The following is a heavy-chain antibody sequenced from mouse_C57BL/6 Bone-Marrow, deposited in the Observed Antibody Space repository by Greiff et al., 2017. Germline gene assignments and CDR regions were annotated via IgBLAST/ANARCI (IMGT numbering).Heavy chain of an antibody. CDR3: ARRYYGSWFAY. D-gene: IGHD1-1*01. V-gene: IGHV1-22*01. CDR2: INPNNGGT. Sequence: VQLQQSGPELVKPGASVKMSCKASGYTFTDYNMHWVKQSHGKSLEWIGDINPNNGGTSYNQKFKGKATLTVNKSSITAYMELRSLTSEYSAVYYCARRYYGSWFAYWGQGTLVTVSA. CDR1: GYTFTDYN. J-gene: IGHJ3*01.